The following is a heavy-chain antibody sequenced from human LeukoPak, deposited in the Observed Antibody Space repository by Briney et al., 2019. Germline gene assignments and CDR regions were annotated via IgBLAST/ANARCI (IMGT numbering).Heavy chain of an antibody. J-gene: IGHJ4*02. CDR3: ARDPYYYGSGIWGYFDY. CDR2: IWYDGSNK. D-gene: IGHD3-10*01. Sequence: PGGSLRLSCAASGFTFSSYAMHWVRQAPGKGLEWVAVIWYDGSNKYYADSVKGRFTISGDNSKDTLDVQMNSLRAEDTAVYYCARDPYYYGSGIWGYFDYWGQGTLVTVSS. CDR1: GFTFSSYA. V-gene: IGHV3-33*08.